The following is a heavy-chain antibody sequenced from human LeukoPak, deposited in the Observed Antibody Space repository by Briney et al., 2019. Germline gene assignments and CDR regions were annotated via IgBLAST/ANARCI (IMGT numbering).Heavy chain of an antibody. CDR3: AKSTRDGYNLWFDY. J-gene: IGHJ4*02. CDR1: GFTFSNYA. D-gene: IGHD5-24*01. Sequence: GGSLRLSCAASGFTFSNYAMSWVRQAPGKGLEWVSAISGSGGSTYYADSVKGRFTISRDNSKNTLFLQMNSLRVEGTAIYYCAKSTRDGYNLWFDYWGQGTLVTVSS. CDR2: ISGSGGST. V-gene: IGHV3-23*01.